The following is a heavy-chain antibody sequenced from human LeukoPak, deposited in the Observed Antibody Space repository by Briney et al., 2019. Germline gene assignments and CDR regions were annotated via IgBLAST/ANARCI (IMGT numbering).Heavy chain of an antibody. CDR1: GGSLRDHY. Sequence: SETLSLTCSVSGGSLRDHYCSWIRQLPGKGLEWIGEINDSGSTNYNPSLEGRVTLSVDTSKNQFSLKMRSVTAADTSIYYCARPYCSHGSCYHNFDYWGQGTLVSVSS. J-gene: IGHJ4*02. V-gene: IGHV4-34*01. CDR2: INDSGST. CDR3: ARPYCSHGSCYHNFDY. D-gene: IGHD2-15*01.